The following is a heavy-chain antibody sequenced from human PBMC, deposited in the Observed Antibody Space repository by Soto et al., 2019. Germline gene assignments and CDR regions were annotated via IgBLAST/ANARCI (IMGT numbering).Heavy chain of an antibody. J-gene: IGHJ4*02. CDR2: IWYDGSNK. V-gene: IGHV3-33*01. CDR3: ARDSHSGYSYGH. CDR1: GFTFSSYG. Sequence: QVQLVESGGGVVQPGRSLRLSCAASGFTFSSYGMHWVRQAPGKGLEWVAVIWYDGSNKYYADSVKGRFTISRDNSKNTLYLQMNSLRAEDTAVYYCARDSHSGYSYGHWGQGTLVTVSS. D-gene: IGHD5-18*01.